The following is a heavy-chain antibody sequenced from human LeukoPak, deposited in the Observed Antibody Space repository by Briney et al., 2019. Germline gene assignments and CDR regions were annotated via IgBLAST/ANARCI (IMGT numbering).Heavy chain of an antibody. CDR3: ARDLGVTVRPFSLFY. CDR1: GYTFTAYY. CDR2: INPNSGVT. D-gene: IGHD6-6*01. J-gene: IGHJ4*02. Sequence: ASVKVSCKASGYTFTAYYMHWVRQAPGQGPEWMGWINPNSGVTNYAQKFQGRVIMTSDTSISTAYMEFSRLRSDDTAMYYCARDLGVTVRPFSLFYWGQGTLVTVSS. V-gene: IGHV1-2*02.